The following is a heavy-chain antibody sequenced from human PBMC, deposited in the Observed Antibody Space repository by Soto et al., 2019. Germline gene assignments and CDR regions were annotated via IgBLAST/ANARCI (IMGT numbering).Heavy chain of an antibody. J-gene: IGHJ4*02. CDR3: ARARTRTVTIDY. V-gene: IGHV4-31*03. Sequence: PSETLSLTCTVSGGSISSGGYYWSWIRQHPGKGLEWIGYIYYSGSTYYNPSLKSRVTMTRDTSISTAYMELSRLRSDDTAVYYCARARTRTVTIDYWGQGTLVTVSS. D-gene: IGHD4-4*01. CDR1: GGSISSGGYY. CDR2: IYYSGST.